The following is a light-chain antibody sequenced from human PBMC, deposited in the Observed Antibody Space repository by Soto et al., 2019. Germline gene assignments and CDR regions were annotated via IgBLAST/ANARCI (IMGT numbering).Light chain of an antibody. CDR3: SSYTSSSTLGYV. Sequence: QSALTQPASVSGSPGQSITISCTGTSSYVGGYNYVSWYQQNPGKAPKLMIYDVSNRPSGVSNRFSGSKSGNTASLTISGLQAEDEADYYCSSYTSSSTLGYVFGTGTKLTVL. CDR2: DVS. V-gene: IGLV2-14*01. J-gene: IGLJ1*01. CDR1: SSYVGGYNY.